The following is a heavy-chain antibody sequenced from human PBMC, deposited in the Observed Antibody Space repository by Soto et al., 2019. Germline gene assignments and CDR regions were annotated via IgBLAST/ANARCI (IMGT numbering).Heavy chain of an antibody. V-gene: IGHV4-59*08. CDR3: ARHVYYGPFAY. J-gene: IGHJ4*02. CDR1: GGTISSDY. Sequence: SETLSLTCTVSGGTISSDYWSWIRQPPGKGLEWVGYIHYSGSTLYNPSLKSRLTISVETSKNQFSLKLSSVTAADTAVYYCARHVYYGPFAYWGQGTLVTVSS. CDR2: IHYSGST. D-gene: IGHD3-3*01.